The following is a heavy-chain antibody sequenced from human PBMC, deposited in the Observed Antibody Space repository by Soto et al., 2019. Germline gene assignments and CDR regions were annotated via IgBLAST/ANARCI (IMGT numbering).Heavy chain of an antibody. CDR2: ISYDSNNK. D-gene: IGHD3-22*01. CDR3: AKGAYYYDSSAYHL. CDR1: GFTFSSYG. J-gene: IGHJ1*01. Sequence: QVQLVESGGGVVQPGRSLRLSCAASGFTFSSYGMHWVRQAPGKGLEWVAFISYDSNNKYYADSVKGRFTLSRDHFKNTLYLQMDTLRAKDTAVYYCAKGAYYYDSSAYHLWGQGTLVTVAS. V-gene: IGHV3-30*18.